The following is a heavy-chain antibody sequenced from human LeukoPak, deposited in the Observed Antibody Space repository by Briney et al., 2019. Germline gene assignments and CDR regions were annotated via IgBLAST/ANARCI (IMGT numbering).Heavy chain of an antibody. Sequence: GGSLRLSCAASGFTFSNYGMHWVRQAPGKGLQWVAFLSFDGSDKFYAESVRDRFTISRDNSKSTLYLQMNSLRAEDTAVYYCARAPNPYSSGWYWADYWGQGTLVTVSS. J-gene: IGHJ4*02. V-gene: IGHV3-30*01. CDR3: ARAPNPYSSGWYWADY. D-gene: IGHD6-19*01. CDR2: LSFDGSDK. CDR1: GFTFSNYG.